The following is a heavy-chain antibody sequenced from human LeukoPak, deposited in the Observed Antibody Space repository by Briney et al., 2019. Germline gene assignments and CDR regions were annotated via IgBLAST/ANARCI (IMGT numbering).Heavy chain of an antibody. CDR2: IYHSGST. CDR3: ARGTVGAQVPLDY. V-gene: IGHV4-4*02. CDR1: GGSISSSNW. Sequence: SGTLSLTCAVSGGSISSSNWWSWVRQPPGKGLEWIGEIYHSGSTNYNPSLESRVTISVDKSKNQFSLKLSSVTAADTAVYYCARGTVGAQVPLDYWGQGTLVTVSS. D-gene: IGHD1-26*01. J-gene: IGHJ4*02.